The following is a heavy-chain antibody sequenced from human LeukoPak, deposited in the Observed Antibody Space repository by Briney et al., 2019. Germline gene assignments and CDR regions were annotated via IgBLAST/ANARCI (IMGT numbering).Heavy chain of an antibody. CDR3: ARPIYNWNYRAANAFDI. D-gene: IGHD1-7*01. J-gene: IGHJ3*02. CDR1: GGSFSGYY. CDR2: INHSGST. Sequence: SETPSLTCAVYGGSFSGYYWSWIRQPPGKGLEWIGEINHSGSTNYNPSLKSRVTISVDTSKNQFSLKLSSVTAADTAVYYCARPIYNWNYRAANAFDIWGQGTMVTVSS. V-gene: IGHV4-34*01.